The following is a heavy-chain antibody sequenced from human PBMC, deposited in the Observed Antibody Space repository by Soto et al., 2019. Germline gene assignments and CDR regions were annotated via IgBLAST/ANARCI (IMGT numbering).Heavy chain of an antibody. Sequence: QSGGSLRLSCAASGFTFSSYGMHWVRQAPGKGLEWVAVIWYDESNKYYVDSVKGRFTISRDNSRNTLYLQMNSLRAEDTAVYYCAKDQGKYDPNAMDVWGQGTTVTVSS. CDR3: AKDQGKYDPNAMDV. V-gene: IGHV3-30*02. J-gene: IGHJ6*02. CDR1: GFTFSSYG. CDR2: IWYDESNK. D-gene: IGHD1-1*01.